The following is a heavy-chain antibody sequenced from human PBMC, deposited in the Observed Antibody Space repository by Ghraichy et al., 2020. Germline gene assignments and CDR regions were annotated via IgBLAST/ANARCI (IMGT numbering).Heavy chain of an antibody. V-gene: IGHV4-59*01. CDR1: GGSISSYY. D-gene: IGHD3-3*01. CDR3: ARGGILTYYDFWSGYPNYFDY. Sequence: SETLSLTCTVSGGSISSYYWSWIRQPPGKGLEWIGYIYYSGSTNYNPSLKSRVTISVDTSKNQFSLKLSSVTAADTAVYYCARGGILTYYDFWSGYPNYFDYWGQGTLVTVSS. CDR2: IYYSGST. J-gene: IGHJ4*02.